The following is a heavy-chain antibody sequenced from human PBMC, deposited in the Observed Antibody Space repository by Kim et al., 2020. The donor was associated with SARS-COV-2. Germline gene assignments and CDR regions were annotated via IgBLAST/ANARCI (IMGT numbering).Heavy chain of an antibody. V-gene: IGHV3-9*01. Sequence: GGSLRLSCKTSGFKFDIYAVHWVRQPPGKGLEWVSGLSLDSDRRDYADSVKGRFILSRATDNTVHLQMDSLKPEDTALYYCTRDFVPGGADYCGPGTLVT. CDR2: LSLDSDRR. D-gene: IGHD6-6*01. CDR3: TRDFVPGGADY. CDR1: GFKFDIYA. J-gene: IGHJ4*02.